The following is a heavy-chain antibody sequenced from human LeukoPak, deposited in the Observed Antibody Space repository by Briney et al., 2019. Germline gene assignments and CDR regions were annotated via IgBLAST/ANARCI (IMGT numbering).Heavy chain of an antibody. D-gene: IGHD6-13*01. J-gene: IGHJ4*02. CDR2: IYDDGST. CDR3: ARGLRSSSWYVVGY. CDR1: GGSISSFY. V-gene: IGHV4-4*08. Sequence: SETLSLTCTVSGGSISSFYWSWIRQPPGTGLQWIGYIYDDGSTNYNPSLKSRVTISVDTSKNQFSLKVSSVTAADTAVYYCARGLRSSSWYVVGYWGQGTLVTVSS.